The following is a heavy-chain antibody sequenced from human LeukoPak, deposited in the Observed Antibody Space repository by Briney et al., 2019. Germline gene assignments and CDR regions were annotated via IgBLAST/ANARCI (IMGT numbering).Heavy chain of an antibody. D-gene: IGHD5-24*01. CDR1: GFTFGDYA. V-gene: IGHV3-21*01. Sequence: GGSLRLSCTASGFTFGDYAMSWVRQAPGKGLEWVSSISSSSRNIYYADSVKGRFTISRDNAKNSLYLQMNSLRADDTAVYYCATESVEMATIPLGYWGQGTLVTVSS. CDR2: ISSSSRNI. J-gene: IGHJ4*02. CDR3: ATESVEMATIPLGY.